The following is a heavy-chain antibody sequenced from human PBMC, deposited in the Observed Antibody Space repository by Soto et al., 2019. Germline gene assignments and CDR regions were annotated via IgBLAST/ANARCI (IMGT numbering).Heavy chain of an antibody. CDR1: GGSISSGGYH. CDR2: TSYRGST. J-gene: IGHJ4*02. CDR3: ASTRPGYVQDTSGSYFDY. Sequence: QVQLQESGPGLVKPSQTLSLTCTVSGGSISSGGYHWSWIRQHPEKGLEWIGYTSYRGSTYYNPSLKSRVSITTDTSKNQFSLRLSSVTAADTAVYYCASTRPGYVQDTSGSYFDYWGQGTLVTVSS. V-gene: IGHV4-31*03. D-gene: IGHD3-22*01.